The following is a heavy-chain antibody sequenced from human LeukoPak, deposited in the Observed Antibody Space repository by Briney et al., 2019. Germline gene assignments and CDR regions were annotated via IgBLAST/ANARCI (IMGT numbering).Heavy chain of an antibody. CDR2: IIPIFGTA. J-gene: IGHJ4*02. CDR3: ARGYYDSSGYYDDFGFDY. Sequence: SVKVSCKASGGTFSSYAISWVRQAPGQGLEWMGRIIPIFGTANYAQRFQGRVTITTDESTSTAYMELSSLRSEDTAVYYCARGYYDSSGYYDDFGFDYWGQGTLVTVSS. V-gene: IGHV1-69*05. CDR1: GGTFSSYA. D-gene: IGHD3-22*01.